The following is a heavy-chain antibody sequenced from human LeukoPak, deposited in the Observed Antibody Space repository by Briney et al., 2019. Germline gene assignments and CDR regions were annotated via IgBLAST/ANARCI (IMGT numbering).Heavy chain of an antibody. CDR1: GFTFTRYW. D-gene: IGHD5-24*01. J-gene: IGHJ4*02. Sequence: PGGSLRLSCAASGFTFTRYWMHWVRQTPGKGLVWVSGINSDGSTTTYADSVKGRFTISRDNAKNTVFLQMNSLRVEDTAAYYCATSGQPWLQFYWGQGTLATVSS. CDR3: ATSGQPWLQFY. V-gene: IGHV3-74*03. CDR2: INSDGSTT.